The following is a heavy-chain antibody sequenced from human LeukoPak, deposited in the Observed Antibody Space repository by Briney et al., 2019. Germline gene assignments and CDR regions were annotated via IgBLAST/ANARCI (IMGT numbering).Heavy chain of an antibody. CDR2: ISGSGGST. D-gene: IGHD5-24*01. Sequence: GGSLRLSCAASGFTFSSYAMSWVRQAPGKGLEWVSAISGSGGSTYYADSVKGRFTISRDNSKNTLYLQMNSLRAEDTAVYYCARDSREGYDYHHHDAFDIWGQGTMVTVSS. CDR3: ARDSREGYDYHHHDAFDI. J-gene: IGHJ3*02. V-gene: IGHV3-23*01. CDR1: GFTFSSYA.